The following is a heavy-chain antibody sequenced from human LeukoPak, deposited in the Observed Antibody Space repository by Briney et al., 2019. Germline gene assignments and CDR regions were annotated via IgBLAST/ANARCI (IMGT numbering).Heavy chain of an antibody. Sequence: GGSLRLSCAASGFTFSSSAMSWVRQAPGKGLEWVSAISNNGGYTYYADSVQGRFTISRDNAKNSLYLQMHSLRAEDTAVYYCARGEQDMATMSIDYWGQGALVTVSS. CDR1: GFTFSSSA. J-gene: IGHJ4*02. CDR2: ISNNGGYT. CDR3: ARGEQDMATMSIDY. D-gene: IGHD5-24*01. V-gene: IGHV3-23*01.